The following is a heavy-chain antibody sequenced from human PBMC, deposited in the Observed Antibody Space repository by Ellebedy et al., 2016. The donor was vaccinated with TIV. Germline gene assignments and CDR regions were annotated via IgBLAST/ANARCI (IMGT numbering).Heavy chain of an antibody. V-gene: IGHV4-39*01. Sequence: MPSETLSLTCTVSGGSISITSYYRGWIRQPPGKGLEWIGSIYYDGSTYYNPYLKSRVTISKDTSKNQFSLKLTSVTAADTAVYYCARRSSYWSALDFWGQGTLATVSS. D-gene: IGHD6-19*01. CDR2: IYYDGST. CDR3: ARRSSYWSALDF. CDR1: GGSISITSYY. J-gene: IGHJ4*02.